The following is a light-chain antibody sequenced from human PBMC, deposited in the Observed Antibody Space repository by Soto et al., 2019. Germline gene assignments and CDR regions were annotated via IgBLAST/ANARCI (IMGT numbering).Light chain of an antibody. J-gene: IGLJ1*01. CDR1: SSDVGTYNY. Sequence: QSVLTQPASVSGSPGQSITISCTGTSSDVGTYNYVSWYQLHPGKAPKLMVYEVSNRPSGVSNRSSGSKSGNTASLTISGLQAEDEADYYCSSYTSSSTLYVFGTGTKVTVL. CDR2: EVS. V-gene: IGLV2-14*01. CDR3: SSYTSSSTLYV.